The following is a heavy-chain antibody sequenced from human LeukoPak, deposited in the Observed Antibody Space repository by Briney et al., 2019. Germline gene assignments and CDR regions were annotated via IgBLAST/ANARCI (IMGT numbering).Heavy chain of an antibody. CDR1: SGSISSNNYY. Sequence: HSETLSLTCTVSSGSISSNNYYWGWIRQPPGKGLEWIGSIYYTGSTFYNPSLKSRVTMSLDALKNQFTLKVTSVTATDTAVYYCARLVSYDVLTENFYKYYMDVWGKGTTVTVSS. D-gene: IGHD3-9*01. CDR2: IYYTGST. CDR3: ARLVSYDVLTENFYKYYMDV. V-gene: IGHV4-39*01. J-gene: IGHJ6*03.